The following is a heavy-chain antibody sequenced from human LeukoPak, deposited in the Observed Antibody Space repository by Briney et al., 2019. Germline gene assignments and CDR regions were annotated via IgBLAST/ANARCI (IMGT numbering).Heavy chain of an antibody. Sequence: SETLSLTCTVSGYSISSGYYWGWIRQPPGKGLEWIGCIYHSGSTYYNPSLKSRVTISVDTSKNQFSLKLSSVTAADTAVYYCARVNYDFWSGHLTHFDYWGQGTLVTVSS. CDR3: ARVNYDFWSGHLTHFDY. J-gene: IGHJ4*02. D-gene: IGHD3-3*01. CDR1: GYSISSGYY. V-gene: IGHV4-38-2*02. CDR2: IYHSGST.